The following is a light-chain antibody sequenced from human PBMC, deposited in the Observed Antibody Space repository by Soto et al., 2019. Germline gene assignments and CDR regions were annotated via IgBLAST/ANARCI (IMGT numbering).Light chain of an antibody. CDR3: SSYTSSRTPYV. J-gene: IGLJ1*01. CDR1: SXDVGGYNY. Sequence: QSALTQPASVSGSPGQSVTISCTGTSXDVGGYNYVSWYQQHPGKAPKLMIYEVSNRPSGVSNRFSGSKSGNTASLTISGLQAEDEADYYCSSYTSSRTPYVFGTGTKVAVL. V-gene: IGLV2-14*01. CDR2: EVS.